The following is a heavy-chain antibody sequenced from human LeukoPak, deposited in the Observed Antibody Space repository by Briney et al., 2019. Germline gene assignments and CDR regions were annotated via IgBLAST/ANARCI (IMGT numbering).Heavy chain of an antibody. CDR1: GFTFSSYG. D-gene: IGHD2-2*01. CDR2: IRYDGSNK. V-gene: IGHV3-30*02. CDR3: AKDRCSSTSCHFDY. Sequence: RGESLKISCAASGFTFSSYGMHWVRQAPGKGLEWVAFIRYDGSNKYYADSVKGRFTISRDNSKNTLYLQMNSLRAEDTAVYYCAKDRCSSTSCHFDYWGQGTLVTVSS. J-gene: IGHJ4*02.